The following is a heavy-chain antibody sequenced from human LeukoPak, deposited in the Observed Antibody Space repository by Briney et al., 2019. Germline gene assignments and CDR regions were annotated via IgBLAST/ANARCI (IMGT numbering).Heavy chain of an antibody. Sequence: PGGSLRLSCAASGFTFSSYAMSWVRQAPGKGLEGGSAISGSGGSTYYADSVKGRFTISRDNSKNTLYLQMNSLRAEDTAVYYCAKLIVVVTTSYYFDYWGQGTLVTVSS. CDR3: AKLIVVVTTSYYFDY. J-gene: IGHJ4*02. CDR1: GFTFSSYA. V-gene: IGHV3-23*01. D-gene: IGHD3-22*01. CDR2: ISGSGGST.